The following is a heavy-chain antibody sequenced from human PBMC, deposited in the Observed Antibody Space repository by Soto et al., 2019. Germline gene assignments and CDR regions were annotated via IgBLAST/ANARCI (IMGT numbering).Heavy chain of an antibody. V-gene: IGHV4-34*01. CDR3: AREVSRSSWYVDY. J-gene: IGHJ4*02. D-gene: IGHD6-13*01. CDR2: NNESGTT. CDR1: GGSLSGYY. Sequence: QVQLQQWGAGLLKPSETLSLTCAVYGGSLSGYYWSWIRQPPGKGLEWIGENNESGTTDYNPSLKRRVTISVDTSKNQFSLKLTSVTAADTAVYYCAREVSRSSWYVDYWGQGTLVTVSS.